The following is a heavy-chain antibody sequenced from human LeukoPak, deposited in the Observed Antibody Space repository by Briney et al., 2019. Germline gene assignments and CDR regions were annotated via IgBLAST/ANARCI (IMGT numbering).Heavy chain of an antibody. Sequence: PGGSLRLSCAASGFTFSDYYMSWIRQAPGKGLEWVSYISSSGSTIYYADSVKGRFTISRDNAKNSLYLQMNSLRAEDTAVYYCARVYSSSSGKNAFDIWGQGTVVIVSS. CDR1: GFTFSDYY. CDR2: ISSSGSTI. V-gene: IGHV3-11*01. J-gene: IGHJ3*02. D-gene: IGHD6-6*01. CDR3: ARVYSSSSGKNAFDI.